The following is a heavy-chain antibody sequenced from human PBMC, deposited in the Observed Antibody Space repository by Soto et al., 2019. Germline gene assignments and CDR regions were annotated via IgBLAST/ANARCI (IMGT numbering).Heavy chain of an antibody. V-gene: IGHV3-30*18. J-gene: IGHJ4*02. D-gene: IGHD1-1*01. CDR2: ISYDGIDE. CDR1: GFIFTSFG. Sequence: QVQLVESGGGVVQPGTSLKLSCATSGFIFTSFGMHWLRQAPGKGLEWVAVISYDGIDENYADSVKGRFAISRDKSKSTVYLHMNTLRVEDTAVYYCAKDFREMATVALDVSWAQGTLVTDSS. CDR3: AKDFREMATVALDVS.